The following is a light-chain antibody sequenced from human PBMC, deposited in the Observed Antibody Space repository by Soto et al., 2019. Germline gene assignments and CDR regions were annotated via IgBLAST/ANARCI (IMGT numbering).Light chain of an antibody. Sequence: IQMTQSPSSMSASVGYRVTITCRASQDIRSDLGWYQQKPGKVPKSLIYAASSLQSGVPSRFSGSGSGTEFTLTISSLKPEDFATYYCLQHNSYTRTFCQGTKVDIK. J-gene: IGKJ1*01. CDR1: QDIRSD. V-gene: IGKV1-17*01. CDR2: AAS. CDR3: LQHNSYTRT.